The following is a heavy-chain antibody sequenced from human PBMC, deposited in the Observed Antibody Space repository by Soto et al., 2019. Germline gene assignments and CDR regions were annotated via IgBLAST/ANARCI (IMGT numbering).Heavy chain of an antibody. D-gene: IGHD3-9*01. J-gene: IGHJ4*02. CDR2: ISGNGGTT. CDR1: GFTFSSTA. CDR3: AHMTGFDY. Sequence: EVQLLESGGALVQPGGSLRLSCAASGFTFSSTAMSWVRQAPGKGLEWVSTISGNGGTTCYADSVRGRLTISRDNSKNTVYLQMNSLTGEDTAVYYCAHMTGFDYWGQGTLVTVSS. V-gene: IGHV3-23*01.